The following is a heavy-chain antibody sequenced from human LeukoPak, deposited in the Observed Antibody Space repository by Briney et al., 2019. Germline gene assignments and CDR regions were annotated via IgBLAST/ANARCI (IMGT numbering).Heavy chain of an antibody. Sequence: SETLSLTCTVSGGSINSGSYYWSWIRQPPGKGLEWIGYIYYSGSTNYNPSLKSRVTISVDTSKNQFSLKLSSVTAADTAVYYCARDGGYYGSGSYQYWGQGTLVTVSS. CDR2: IYYSGST. CDR1: GGSINSGSYY. D-gene: IGHD3-10*01. J-gene: IGHJ4*02. CDR3: ARDGGYYGSGSYQY. V-gene: IGHV4-61*01.